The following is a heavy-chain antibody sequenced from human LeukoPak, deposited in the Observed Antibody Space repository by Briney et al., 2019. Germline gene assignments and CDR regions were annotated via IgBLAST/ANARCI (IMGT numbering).Heavy chain of an antibody. CDR2: MNPNSGNT. D-gene: IGHD6-13*01. V-gene: IGHV1-8*01. CDR1: GYTFTSYD. J-gene: IGHJ4*02. CDR3: AKGPAAAGLNDY. Sequence: GASVKVSCKASGYTFTSYDINWVRQATGQGLEWMGWMNPNSGNTGYAQKFQGRVTMTRNTSISTAYMELSSLRSEDTAVYYCAKGPAAAGLNDYWGQGTLVTVSS.